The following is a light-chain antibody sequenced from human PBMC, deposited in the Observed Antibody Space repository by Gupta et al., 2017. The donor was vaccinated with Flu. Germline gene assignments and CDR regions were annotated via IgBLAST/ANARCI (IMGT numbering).Light chain of an antibody. CDR1: SSDVGGYNY. J-gene: IGLJ2*01. CDR2: DVN. Sequence: QSALTQPRSVSGSPGQSVTISCTGTSSDVGGYNYVSWYQQHPGKAPKLMIYDVNKRPSGVPDRFSGSKSGNTASLTISGLQTEDEADYYCCSYAARSRVFGGGTKLTVL. V-gene: IGLV2-11*01. CDR3: CSYAARSRV.